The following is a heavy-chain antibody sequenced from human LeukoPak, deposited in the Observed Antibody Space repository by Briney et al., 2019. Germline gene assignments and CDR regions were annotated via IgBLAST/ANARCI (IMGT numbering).Heavy chain of an antibody. Sequence: GASVKVSCKASGYTFTSYDINWVRQATGQGLEWLGWMNPNSGNTGYAQNFQGRATITRNTSISTAYMELSSLRSEDTAVYYCARAFRLSGSYSISWFDPWGQGTLVTVSS. CDR1: GYTFTSYD. V-gene: IGHV1-8*01. J-gene: IGHJ5*02. CDR2: MNPNSGNT. CDR3: ARAFRLSGSYSISWFDP. D-gene: IGHD1-26*01.